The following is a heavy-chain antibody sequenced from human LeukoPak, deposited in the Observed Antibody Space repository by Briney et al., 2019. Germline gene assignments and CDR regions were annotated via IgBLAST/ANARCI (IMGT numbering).Heavy chain of an antibody. J-gene: IGHJ4*02. CDR1: GFTFSSYG. Sequence: GGTLRLSCAASGFTFSSYGMSWVRQAPGKGLEWVSAISGSGGSTYYADSVKGRFTISRDNSKNTLYLQVNSLRAEDTAVYYCAPGGGFGELPQSLDYWGQGTLVTVSS. V-gene: IGHV3-23*01. CDR3: APGGGFGELPQSLDY. D-gene: IGHD3-10*01. CDR2: ISGSGGST.